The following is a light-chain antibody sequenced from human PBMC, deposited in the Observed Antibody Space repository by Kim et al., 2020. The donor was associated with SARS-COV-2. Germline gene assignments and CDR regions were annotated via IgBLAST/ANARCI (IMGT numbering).Light chain of an antibody. CDR1: NSDIGAGYD. J-gene: IGLJ3*02. Sequence: QSVLTPPPSVSGAPGQRVTISCTGSNSDIGAGYDVNWYQQLPGTAPKLLIFGNVDRPSGVPDRFSGSRSGTSASLAITGLQAEDEADYYCQSYGISLTSVLFGGGTQLTVL. V-gene: IGLV1-40*01. CDR3: QSYGISLTSVL. CDR2: GNV.